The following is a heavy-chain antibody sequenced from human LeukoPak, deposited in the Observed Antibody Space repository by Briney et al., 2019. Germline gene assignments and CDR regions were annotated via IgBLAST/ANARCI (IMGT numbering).Heavy chain of an antibody. CDR3: ARPSSYNSGWGSDH. J-gene: IGHJ4*02. V-gene: IGHV3-7*01. CDR1: GFTFRNYW. CDR2: INEDGSET. Sequence: GGSLRLSCETSGFTFRNYWMSWVRQAPGKGLEWVANINEDGSETNYVDPMKGRLTISRDNARNSVYLQMDSLGVDDTGVYYCARPSSYNSGWGSDHWGQGTLVTVGS. D-gene: IGHD5-12*01.